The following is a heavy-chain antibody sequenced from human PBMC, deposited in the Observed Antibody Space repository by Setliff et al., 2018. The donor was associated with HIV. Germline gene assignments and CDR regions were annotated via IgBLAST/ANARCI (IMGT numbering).Heavy chain of an antibody. Sequence: SETLSLTCTVSGPSIDIHYWSWIRQSPGKGFEWIGYIYSTGSTNYNPSLQSRVTISMVASRNQFSLKVTSVTAADTAVYYCAKGAGFYGDYTFDHWGQGRQVTVSS. CDR3: AKGAGFYGDYTFDH. CDR2: IYSTGST. D-gene: IGHD4-17*01. V-gene: IGHV4-59*11. CDR1: GPSIDIHY. J-gene: IGHJ4*02.